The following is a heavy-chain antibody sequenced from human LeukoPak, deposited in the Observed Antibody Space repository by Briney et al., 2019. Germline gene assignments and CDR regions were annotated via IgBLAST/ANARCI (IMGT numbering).Heavy chain of an antibody. CDR2: IYYSGST. CDR3: AREGVVPAMDV. J-gene: IGHJ6*04. CDR1: GGSISSSSYY. Sequence: KPSETLSLTCTVSGGSISSSSYYWGWIRQPPGKGLEWIGGIYYSGSTYYNPSLKSRVTISLDTSKNQFSLKLSSVTAADTAVYYCAREGVVPAMDVWGKGTTVTVSS. D-gene: IGHD2-2*01. V-gene: IGHV4-39*07.